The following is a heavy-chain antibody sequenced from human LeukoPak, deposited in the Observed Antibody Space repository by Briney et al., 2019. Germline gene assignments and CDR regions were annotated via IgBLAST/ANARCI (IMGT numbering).Heavy chain of an antibody. J-gene: IGHJ4*02. D-gene: IGHD6-13*01. CDR1: GFTVSSNY. CDR3: ARDLSSAAGGLDY. CDR2: IYSGGST. Sequence: PGGSLRLSCAAPGFTVSSNYMSWVRQAPGKGLEWVSVIYSGGSTYYADSVKGRFTISRDNSKNTLYLQMNSLRAEDTAVYYCARDLSSAAGGLDYWGQGTLVTVSS. V-gene: IGHV3-53*01.